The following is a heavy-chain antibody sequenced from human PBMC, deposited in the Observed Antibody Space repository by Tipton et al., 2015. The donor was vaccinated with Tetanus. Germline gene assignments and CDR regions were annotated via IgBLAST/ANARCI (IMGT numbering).Heavy chain of an antibody. CDR3: ASMTPVDWYFDL. CDR1: GDSISRSY. V-gene: IGHV4-59*01. Sequence: GLVKPSETLSLTCTVSGDSISRSYWSWIRQSPEKGLEWIGYIFIPEGTVYNPALQSRVIISVDTSKNQLSLKLTSVTAADTAVYYCASMTPVDWYFDLWGRGTLVTVSS. D-gene: IGHD4-23*01. CDR2: IFIPEGT. J-gene: IGHJ2*01.